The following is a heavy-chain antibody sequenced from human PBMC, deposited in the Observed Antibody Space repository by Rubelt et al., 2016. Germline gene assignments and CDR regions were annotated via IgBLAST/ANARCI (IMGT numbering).Heavy chain of an antibody. Sequence: PRGESGGGLVQPGGSLRLSCKASGFSVSSDYISWVRQAPGKGLEWVSIIYRAGDTYYADSVKGRFTISRDNAKNSLYLQMNSLRAEDTAVYYCASRFFSGSYFGYCGQGTLVTVSS. CDR2: IYRAGDT. V-gene: IGHV3-66*01. D-gene: IGHD1-26*01. CDR3: ASRFFSGSYFGY. CDR1: GFSVSSDY. J-gene: IGHJ4*02.